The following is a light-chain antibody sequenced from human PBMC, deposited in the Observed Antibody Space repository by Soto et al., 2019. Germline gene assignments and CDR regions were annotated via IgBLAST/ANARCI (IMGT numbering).Light chain of an antibody. CDR3: QQYNNWPRT. V-gene: IGKV3-15*01. CDR2: GAF. CDR1: QSVRSN. Sequence: EIVMTQSPATLSVSPGERATLSCRASQSVRSNLAWYQQKPGQAPRLLIYGAFTRATGIPARLSGSGSGTEVTLTISSLQSEDFAVYYCQQYNNWPRTFGQGTKVEIK. J-gene: IGKJ1*01.